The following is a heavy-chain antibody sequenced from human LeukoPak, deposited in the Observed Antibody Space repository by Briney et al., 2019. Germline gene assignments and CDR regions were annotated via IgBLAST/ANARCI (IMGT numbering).Heavy chain of an antibody. Sequence: SETLSLTCTVSGASISSYYWSWIRQPAGKALEWIGRIYVTGSTTYNPSLESRVTMSLDTSKNHFSLKLRSVTAADTAVYYCARDSYYRYGSGSYRPAEFDYWGQGTLVTVSS. D-gene: IGHD3-10*01. J-gene: IGHJ4*02. V-gene: IGHV4-4*07. CDR3: ARDSYYRYGSGSYRPAEFDY. CDR1: GASISSYY. CDR2: IYVTGST.